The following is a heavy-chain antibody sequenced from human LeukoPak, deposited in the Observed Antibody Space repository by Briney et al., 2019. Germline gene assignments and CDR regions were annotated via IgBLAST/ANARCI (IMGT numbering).Heavy chain of an antibody. Sequence: SETLSLTCAVSGGPFSHYYWTWIRQPPGKGLEWIGEINENGNTNYDPSLKSRVTISVDTSRNHFSLNLTSVTAADTAVYYCASRSGTYLYYFGMDVSGQGTTVTVYS. CDR1: GGPFSHYY. D-gene: IGHD1-14*01. CDR2: INENGNT. J-gene: IGHJ6*02. V-gene: IGHV4-34*01. CDR3: ASRSGTYLYYFGMDV.